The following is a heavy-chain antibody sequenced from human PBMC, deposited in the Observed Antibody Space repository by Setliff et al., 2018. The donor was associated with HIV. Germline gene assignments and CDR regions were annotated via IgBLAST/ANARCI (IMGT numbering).Heavy chain of an antibody. J-gene: IGHJ4*02. CDR1: GYTFNNYG. CDR3: ARGKTWLRFLDY. D-gene: IGHD5-12*01. Sequence: GASVKVSCKASGYTFNNYGISRVRQAPGQGLEWMGWINTHSGYTNYAQNVQGRVTVTMDTSTSTAYMELRSLKSDDTAVYYCARGKTWLRFLDYWGQGTLVTVSS. V-gene: IGHV1-18*01. CDR2: INTHSGYT.